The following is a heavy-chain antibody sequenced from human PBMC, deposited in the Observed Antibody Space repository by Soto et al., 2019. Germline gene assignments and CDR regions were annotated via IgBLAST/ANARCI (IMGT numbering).Heavy chain of an antibody. CDR3: ARERPDGARLDP. J-gene: IGHJ5*02. D-gene: IGHD6-6*01. CDR1: GGSISGYY. Sequence: SETLCLTCTVSGGSISGYYWSWIRQPPGKGLEWIGYIYCSGSTFYNPSLKSRLTISVDTSKNQFSLKLSSVTAADTAVYYCARERPDGARLDPWGQGTLVTVS. V-gene: IGHV4-30-4*01. CDR2: IYCSGST.